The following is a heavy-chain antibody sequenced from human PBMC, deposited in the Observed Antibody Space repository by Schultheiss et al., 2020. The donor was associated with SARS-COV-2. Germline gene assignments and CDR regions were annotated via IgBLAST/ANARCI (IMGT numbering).Heavy chain of an antibody. CDR1: GFTFSSCA. CDR3: ARERGGDGYPDYFQH. V-gene: IGHV3-23*01. Sequence: GGSLRLSCTASGFTFSSCAMSWVRQAPGKGLEWVSTIEGSGGTTYYADSVKGRFTTSRDNSKNTLYLQMNSLRAEDTAVYYCARERGGDGYPDYFQHWGQGTLVTVSS. CDR2: IEGSGGTT. J-gene: IGHJ1*01. D-gene: IGHD5-24*01.